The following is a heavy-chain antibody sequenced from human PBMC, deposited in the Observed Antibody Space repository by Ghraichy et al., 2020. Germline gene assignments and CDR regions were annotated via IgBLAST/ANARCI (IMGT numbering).Heavy chain of an antibody. D-gene: IGHD1-1*01. Sequence: GGSLRLSCAASGFTFSSYEMNWVRQAPGKGLECVSYISSSGSTIYDADSVKGRFTISRDNAKNSLYLQMNSLRAEDTAVYYCARRNVAFDYWGQGTLVTVSS. CDR2: ISSSGSTI. CDR3: ARRNVAFDY. J-gene: IGHJ4*02. V-gene: IGHV3-48*03. CDR1: GFTFSSYE.